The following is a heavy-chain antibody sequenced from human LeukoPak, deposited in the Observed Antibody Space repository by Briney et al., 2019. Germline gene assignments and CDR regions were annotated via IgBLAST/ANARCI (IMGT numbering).Heavy chain of an antibody. CDR1: RFIFSSYW. Sequence: PGGSLRLSCATSRFIFSSYWMTWVRRTPGKGLEWVASINQDGSDKYYVDSVKGRFTISRDNAKKSLYLEMSSLRAEDTAVYYCARDYDILTGFPRGGFDYWGQGTLVTVSS. V-gene: IGHV3-7*01. J-gene: IGHJ4*02. CDR2: INQDGSDK. CDR3: ARDYDILTGFPRGGFDY. D-gene: IGHD3-9*01.